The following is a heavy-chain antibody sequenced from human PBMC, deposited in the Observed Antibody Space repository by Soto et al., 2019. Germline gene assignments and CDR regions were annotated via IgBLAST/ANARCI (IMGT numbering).Heavy chain of an antibody. Sequence: GGSLRLSCAASGFTFSSYAMHWVRQAPGKGLEWVAVISYDGSNEDYADTVKGRLTISRDNSKNTLFLQMNSLRPEDTTMYYCARGEYSSSWFSSYYYGMDVWGQGTTVTVSS. CDR1: GFTFSSYA. V-gene: IGHV3-30*04. CDR3: ARGEYSSSWFSSYYYGMDV. D-gene: IGHD6-13*01. J-gene: IGHJ6*02. CDR2: ISYDGSNE.